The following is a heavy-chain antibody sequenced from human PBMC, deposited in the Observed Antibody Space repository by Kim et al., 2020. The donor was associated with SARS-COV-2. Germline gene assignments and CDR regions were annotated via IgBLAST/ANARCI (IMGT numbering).Heavy chain of an antibody. J-gene: IGHJ4*02. V-gene: IGHV3-74*01. CDR1: GFSFSSYW. CDR3: ARGPYFFDY. Sequence: GGSLRLSCEASGFSFSSYWMHWVRQAPGKGLVWVSRINGDMSSTAYADSVKGRFTMTRDNARTTVYLQMNSLRAEDTAIYYCARGPYFFDYWGQGILVTVSS. CDR2: INGDMSST.